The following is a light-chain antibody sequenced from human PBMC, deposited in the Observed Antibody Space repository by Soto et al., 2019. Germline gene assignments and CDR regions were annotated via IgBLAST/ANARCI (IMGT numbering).Light chain of an antibody. V-gene: IGLV2-14*01. CDR1: SSDVGYDNY. CDR3: TSHTASSTWV. Sequence: QSALTQPASVSGSPGQSITISCTGTSSDVGYDNYVSWFQQHPGKAPKLMIYEVSRRPSGVSNRFSGSKSANTSSLTISGLQAEDEADYYCTSHTASSTWVFGGVTKLTV. J-gene: IGLJ3*02. CDR2: EVS.